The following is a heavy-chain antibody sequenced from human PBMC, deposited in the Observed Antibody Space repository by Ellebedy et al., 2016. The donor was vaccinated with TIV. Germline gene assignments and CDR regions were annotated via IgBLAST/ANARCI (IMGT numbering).Heavy chain of an antibody. CDR2: IIPIFGTA. CDR3: ARGGVIVPAAITDAFDI. V-gene: IGHV1-69*13. J-gene: IGHJ3*02. Sequence: SVKVSXXASGGTFSSYAISWVRQAPGQGLEWMGGIIPIFGTANYAQKFQGRVTITADESTSTAYMELRSLRSDDTAVYYCARGGVIVPAAITDAFDIWGQGTMVTVSS. D-gene: IGHD2-2*01. CDR1: GGTFSSYA.